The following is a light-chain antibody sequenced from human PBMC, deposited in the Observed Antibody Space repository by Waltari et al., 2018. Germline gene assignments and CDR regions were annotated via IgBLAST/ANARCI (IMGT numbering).Light chain of an antibody. J-gene: IGLJ2*01. CDR3: HSRVVSNVRGA. CDR2: GKD. CDR1: SRRRSD. V-gene: IGLV3-19*01. Sequence: SSELTQDPAVSVALGTTVRIPCRGDSRRRSDATRYQQKPGQAPILVIYGKDNRPSGIPDRFSGSTSGNTASLTITGSQAEDEADYYCHSRVVSNVRGAFGGGTKLTVL.